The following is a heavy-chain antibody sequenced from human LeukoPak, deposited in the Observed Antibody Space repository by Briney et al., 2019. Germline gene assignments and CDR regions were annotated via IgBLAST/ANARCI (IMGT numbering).Heavy chain of an antibody. J-gene: IGHJ6*02. CDR2: IWYDGSNK. CDR1: GFTFSSYG. D-gene: IGHD5-12*01. Sequence: PGGSLRLSCAASGFTFSSYGMHWVRQAPGKGLEWVAVIWYDGSNKYYADSVKGRFTISRDNSKNTLYLQMNSLRAEDTAVYYCARVGTTYYYGMDVWGQGTTVTDSS. CDR3: ARVGTTYYYGMDV. V-gene: IGHV3-33*01.